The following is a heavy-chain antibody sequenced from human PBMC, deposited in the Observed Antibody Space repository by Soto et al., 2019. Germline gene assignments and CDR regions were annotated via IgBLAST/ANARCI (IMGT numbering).Heavy chain of an antibody. CDR2: IYYSGST. CDR1: GGSISSGGYY. Sequence: SETLSLTCTVSGGSISSGGYYWSWIRQHPGKGLEWIGYIYYSGSTYYNTSLKSRVNISVDTSKNQFSLKLSSVTAADTAVYYCARERRGWKDYWGQGTLVTVSS. D-gene: IGHD6-19*01. J-gene: IGHJ4*02. V-gene: IGHV4-31*02. CDR3: ARERRGWKDY.